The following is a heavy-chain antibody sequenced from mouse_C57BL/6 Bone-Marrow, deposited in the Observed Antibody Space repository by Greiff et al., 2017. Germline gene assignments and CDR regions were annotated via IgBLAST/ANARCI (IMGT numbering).Heavy chain of an antibody. CDR3: ARRWLLNAMDY. J-gene: IGHJ4*01. CDR1: GYTFTSYW. D-gene: IGHD2-3*01. Sequence: QVQLQQPGAELVMPGASVKLSCEASGYTFTSYWMHWVKQRPGQGLEWIGEIDPSDSYTNYNQKFKGKSTLTVDKSSSTAYMQLSSLTSEDSAVYYCARRWLLNAMDYWGQGTSVTVSS. CDR2: IDPSDSYT. V-gene: IGHV1-69*01.